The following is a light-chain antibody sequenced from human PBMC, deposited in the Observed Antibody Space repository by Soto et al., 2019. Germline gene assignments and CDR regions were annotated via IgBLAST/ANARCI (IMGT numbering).Light chain of an antibody. CDR2: GNR. V-gene: IGLV1-40*01. CDR1: NSNLGAGYD. J-gene: IGLJ3*02. CDR3: QAYAYSLTAFV. Sequence: QAVVTQPPSVSGAPGQRVTISCTGNNSNLGAGYDVHWYQQLPGAAPKLVIFGNRNRPSGVPERFSGSKSGTSASLAITGLQAEDEADYYCQAYAYSLTAFVFGGGNKLTVL.